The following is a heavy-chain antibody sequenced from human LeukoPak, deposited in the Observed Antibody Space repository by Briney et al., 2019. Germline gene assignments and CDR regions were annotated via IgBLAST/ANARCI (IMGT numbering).Heavy chain of an antibody. CDR1: GGTINTNEYY. CDR2: IYYGGAT. CDR3: ARHLINRFQLNSPKALDAFDI. D-gene: IGHD4-23*01. J-gene: IGHJ3*02. V-gene: IGHV4-39*01. Sequence: PSETLSLNCTVSGGTINTNEYYWAWIRQPPGKGLEWIGSIYYGGATYTVPSLKSRIGLSVDSSENRISLKLTSVTGADTALYYCARHLINRFQLNSPKALDAFDIWGQGTMVSVSS.